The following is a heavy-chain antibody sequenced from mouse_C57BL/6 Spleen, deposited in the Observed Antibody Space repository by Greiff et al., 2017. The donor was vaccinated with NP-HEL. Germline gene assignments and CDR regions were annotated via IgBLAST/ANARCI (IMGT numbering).Heavy chain of an antibody. J-gene: IGHJ1*03. D-gene: IGHD1-1*01. V-gene: IGHV1-18*01. CDR3: ARRHGSSSYWYFDV. CDR2: INPNNGGT. Sequence: EVQLQQSGPELVKPGASVKIPCKASGYTFTDYNMDWVKQSHGKSLEWIGDINPNNGGTIYNQKFKGKATLTVDKSSSTAYMELRSLTSEDTAVYYCARRHGSSSYWYFDVWGTGTTVTVSS. CDR1: GYTFTDYN.